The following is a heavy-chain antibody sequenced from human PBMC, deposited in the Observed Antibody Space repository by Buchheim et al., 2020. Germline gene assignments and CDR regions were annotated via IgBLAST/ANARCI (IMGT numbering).Heavy chain of an antibody. V-gene: IGHV4-59*01. J-gene: IGHJ4*02. D-gene: IGHD3-3*01. CDR3: ARLNDFWSGYWDY. Sequence: QVQLQESGPGLVKPSETLSLTCTVSNGSISNYYWTWIRQSPGRDLEWIGHIYYSGTATYNPSLKSRVTISVDTFKDQFTLQLNSVTAADTAVYYCARLNDFWSGYWDYWGQGIL. CDR1: NGSISNYY. CDR2: IYYSGTA.